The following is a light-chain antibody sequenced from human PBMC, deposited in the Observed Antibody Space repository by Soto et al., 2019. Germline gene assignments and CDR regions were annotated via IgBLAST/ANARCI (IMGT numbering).Light chain of an antibody. Sequence: QSALTRPASVSGSPGQSITISCTGTSSDVGNYNLVSWYQQHPGKAPKLMIYDVSKRPSGVSNRFSGSKSGNTASLTISGLQADDEADYYCCSYAGDSYVFGTGTKVTVL. J-gene: IGLJ1*01. CDR2: DVS. CDR1: SSDVGNYNL. CDR3: CSYAGDSYV. V-gene: IGLV2-23*02.